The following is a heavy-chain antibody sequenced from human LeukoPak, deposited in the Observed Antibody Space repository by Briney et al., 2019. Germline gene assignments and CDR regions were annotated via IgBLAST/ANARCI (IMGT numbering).Heavy chain of an antibody. CDR3: ARDLEGDY. Sequence: PGGSLRPSCAASGFTFSSYNMNWVRQAPGKGLEWVSYISSSSSTIYYADSVKGRFTISRDNAKNSLYLQMNSLRAEDTAVYYCARDLEGDYWGQGTLVTVSS. J-gene: IGHJ4*02. V-gene: IGHV3-48*04. CDR1: GFTFSSYN. CDR2: ISSSSSTI.